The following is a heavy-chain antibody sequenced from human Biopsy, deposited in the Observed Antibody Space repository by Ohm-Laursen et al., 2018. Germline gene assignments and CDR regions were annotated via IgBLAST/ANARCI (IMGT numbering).Heavy chain of an antibody. V-gene: IGHV1-24*01. CDR3: AADINVWNVNY. J-gene: IGHJ4*02. D-gene: IGHD1-1*01. CDR1: GYTLTELS. Sequence: ASVKVSCKVSGYTLTELSMHWVRQAPGKGLEWMGGFAPENGKTIYAQNFQARVSMTEDTSTDTAYMELRSLRSEDTAVYYCAADINVWNVNYWGQGTQVTVSS. CDR2: FAPENGKT.